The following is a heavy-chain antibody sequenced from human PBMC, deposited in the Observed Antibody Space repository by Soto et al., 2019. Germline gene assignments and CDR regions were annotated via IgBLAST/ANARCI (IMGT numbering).Heavy chain of an antibody. CDR1: GFTFSSYA. CDR2: ISGSGGST. CDR3: AKVPYSSGWYGSDY. V-gene: IGHV3-23*01. D-gene: IGHD6-19*01. Sequence: GGSLRLSCAASGFTFSSYAMSWVRQAPGKGLEWVSAISGSGGSTYYADSVKGRFTISRDNSKNTLYLQMNSLRAEDTAVYYCAKVPYSSGWYGSDYWGQGTLVTVSS. J-gene: IGHJ4*02.